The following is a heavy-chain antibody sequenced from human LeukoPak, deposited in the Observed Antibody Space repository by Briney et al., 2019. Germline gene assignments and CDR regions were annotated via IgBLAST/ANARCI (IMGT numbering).Heavy chain of an antibody. D-gene: IGHD2-15*01. CDR3: AGANDFDVGYCSGGSCYSNFDY. V-gene: IGHV1-18*01. J-gene: IGHJ4*02. Sequence: ASVKVSCKASGYTFTSYGISWVRQAPGQGLEWMGWISAHNGNTNYAQKLQGRVTMTTDTSTSTAYMELRSLRSDDTAVYYCAGANDFDVGYCSGGSCYSNFDYWGQGTLVTVSS. CDR1: GYTFTSYG. CDR2: ISAHNGNT.